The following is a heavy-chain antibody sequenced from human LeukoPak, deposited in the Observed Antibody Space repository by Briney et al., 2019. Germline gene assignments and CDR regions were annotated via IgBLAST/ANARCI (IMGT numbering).Heavy chain of an antibody. Sequence: SVKVSCKASGGTFSSYAISWVRQAPGQGLEWMGGIIPIFGTANYAQKFQGRVTITTDESTSTAYMELSSLRSEDTAVYYCARVLMGHAPTIFGVGFGFPNFGYYYMDVWGKGTTVTVSS. CDR1: GGTFSSYA. CDR3: ARVLMGHAPTIFGVGFGFPNFGYYYMDV. J-gene: IGHJ6*03. D-gene: IGHD3-3*01. V-gene: IGHV1-69*05. CDR2: IIPIFGTA.